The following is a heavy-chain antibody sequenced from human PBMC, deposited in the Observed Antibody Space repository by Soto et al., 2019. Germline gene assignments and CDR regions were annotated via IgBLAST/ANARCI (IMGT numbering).Heavy chain of an antibody. J-gene: IGHJ4*02. Sequence: GGSLRLSCAASGFTFSSYAMHWVRQAPGKGLEWVAVISYDGSNKYYADSVKGRFTISRDNSKNTLYLQMNSLRAEDTAVYYCARTKGTLRFPTYFDYWGQGTLVTVSS. CDR3: ARTKGTLRFPTYFDY. CDR2: ISYDGSNK. V-gene: IGHV3-30-3*01. D-gene: IGHD4-17*01. CDR1: GFTFSSYA.